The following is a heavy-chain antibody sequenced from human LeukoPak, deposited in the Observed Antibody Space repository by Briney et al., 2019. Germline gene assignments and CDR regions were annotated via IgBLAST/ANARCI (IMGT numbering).Heavy chain of an antibody. D-gene: IGHD3-9*01. Sequence: ASVKVSCKVSGYTFTSYGISWERQVPGQGVEWMGWISASNVNTNYAQKLQGKVTITTVTSPSTAYMELRSLRSDGTGVYYCARHYDILAVYLETYNWFDPWGEGTLVTVSS. CDR3: ARHYDILAVYLETYNWFDP. CDR1: GYTFTSYG. J-gene: IGHJ5*02. V-gene: IGHV1-18*01. CDR2: ISASNVNT.